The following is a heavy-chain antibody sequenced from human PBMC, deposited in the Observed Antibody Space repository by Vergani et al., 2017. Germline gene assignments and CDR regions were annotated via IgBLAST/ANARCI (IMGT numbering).Heavy chain of an antibody. CDR2: LTGGGGST. CDR1: GFTFSTYA. CDR3: VKDAGSYENFFVS. Sequence: EVQLLESGGSLKQPGGSVRLSCAASGFTFSTYAMHWVRQAPGKGLEWVSALTGGGGSTYYADSFKGRFIISRDNSRDTLYLQMNSLRPEDTATYYCVKDAGSYENFFVSWGQGTLATVS. V-gene: IGHV3-23*01. J-gene: IGHJ4*02. D-gene: IGHD1-26*01.